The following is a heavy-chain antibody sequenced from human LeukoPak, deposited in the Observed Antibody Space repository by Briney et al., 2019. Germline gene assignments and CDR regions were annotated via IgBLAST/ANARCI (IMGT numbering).Heavy chain of an antibody. Sequence: GGSLRLSCSASGFTFSTHDMHWFRQAPGKGLEWVAIISYDGTNKYYADSVQGRFTISRDNSKNTLFVQMNSLRTEDAAVYYCAKDAGGFWSGFRTWGQGTLVTVSS. CDR2: ISYDGTNK. D-gene: IGHD3-3*01. J-gene: IGHJ5*02. V-gene: IGHV3-30*18. CDR3: AKDAGGFWSGFRT. CDR1: GFTFSTHD.